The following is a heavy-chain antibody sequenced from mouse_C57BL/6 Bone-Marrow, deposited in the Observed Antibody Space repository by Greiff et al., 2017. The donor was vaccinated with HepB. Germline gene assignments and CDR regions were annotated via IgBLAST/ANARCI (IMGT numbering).Heavy chain of an antibody. CDR1: GYTFTSYW. Sequence: QVQLHQPGAELVKPGASVKVSCKASGYTFTSYWMHWVKQRPGQGLEWIGRIHPSDSDTNYNQKFKGKATLTVDKSSSTAYMQLSSLTSEDSAVYYCYSNYPFYAMDYWGQGTSVTVSS. J-gene: IGHJ4*01. CDR2: IHPSDSDT. D-gene: IGHD2-5*01. V-gene: IGHV1-74*01. CDR3: YSNYPFYAMDY.